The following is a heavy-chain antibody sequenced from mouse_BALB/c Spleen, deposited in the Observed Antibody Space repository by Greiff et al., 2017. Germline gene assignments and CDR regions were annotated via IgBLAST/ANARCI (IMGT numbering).Heavy chain of an antibody. CDR3: ARRYYGSSLYAMDY. V-gene: IGHV1-4*01. CDR1: GYTFTSYT. J-gene: IGHJ4*01. Sequence: QVQLQQSGAELARPGASVKMSCKASGYTFTSYTMHWVKQRPGQGLEWIGYFNPSSGYTNYNQKFKDKATLTADKSSSTAYMQLSSLTSEDSAVYYCARRYYGSSLYAMDYWGQGTSVTVSS. CDR2: FNPSSGYT. D-gene: IGHD1-1*01.